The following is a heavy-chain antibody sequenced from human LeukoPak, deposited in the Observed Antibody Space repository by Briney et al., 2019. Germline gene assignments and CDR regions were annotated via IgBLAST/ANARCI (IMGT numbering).Heavy chain of an antibody. CDR3: AREYYDNSGGEDAFDI. V-gene: IGHV3-53*01. J-gene: IGHJ3*02. CDR2: IYSGGST. CDR1: GLTFGTYS. Sequence: GDSLKLSCAASGLTFGTYSINWVRQAPGKGLEWVSVIYSGGSTFYADSVEGRFTISRDNSNNTLYLQMNSLRAEDTAMYYCAREYYDNSGGEDAFDIWGPGTMVTVSS. D-gene: IGHD3-22*01.